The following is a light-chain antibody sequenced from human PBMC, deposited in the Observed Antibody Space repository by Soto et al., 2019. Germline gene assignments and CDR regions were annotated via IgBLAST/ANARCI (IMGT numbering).Light chain of an antibody. CDR3: QQSDSNFPT. CDR2: AAS. Sequence: DIQMTQSPSSLSASVGDRVTITCRASQGINSFLNWYQQKPGKAPKLLIYAASSLQSGVPSRFSGSGSGTDFTLTISSLQPEDSATYYCQQSDSNFPTFGQGTKVEIK. CDR1: QGINSF. V-gene: IGKV1-39*01. J-gene: IGKJ1*01.